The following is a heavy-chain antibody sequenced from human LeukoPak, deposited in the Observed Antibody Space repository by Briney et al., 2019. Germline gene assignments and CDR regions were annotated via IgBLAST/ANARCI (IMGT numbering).Heavy chain of an antibody. D-gene: IGHD2/OR15-2a*01. CDR2: ISGSGGST. J-gene: IGHJ4*02. CDR1: GFTFSSYA. CDR3: AKDVRMIRAPDYFDY. V-gene: IGHV3-23*01. Sequence: GGSLRLSCAASGFTFSSYAMSWVRQAPGKGLEWVSAISGSGGSTYYADSVKGRFTISRDNSKNTLYLQVNSLRADDTAVYYCAKDVRMIRAPDYFDYWGQGTLVTVSS.